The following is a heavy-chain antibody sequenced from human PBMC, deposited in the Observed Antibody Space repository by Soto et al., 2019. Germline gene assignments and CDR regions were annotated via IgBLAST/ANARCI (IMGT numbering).Heavy chain of an antibody. V-gene: IGHV4-38-2*01. D-gene: IGHD3-22*01. CDR3: ATNGDYYDSSGPKYFPH. CDR2: IFHTGTT. J-gene: IGHJ1*01. Sequence: PSETLSLTCSVSGDSIISIYHWAWIRQPPGRSLEWIASIFHTGTTYYTPSLKSRVTISVDTSKNQFSLRLSSVTAADTAVYYCATNGDYYDSSGPKYFPHWGQGSLVTVSS. CDR1: GDSIISIYH.